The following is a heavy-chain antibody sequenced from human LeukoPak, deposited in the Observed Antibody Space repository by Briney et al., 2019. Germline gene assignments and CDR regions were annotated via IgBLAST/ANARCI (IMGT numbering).Heavy chain of an antibody. V-gene: IGHV1-69*04. CDR1: GGTFSSYA. D-gene: IGHD1-26*01. CDR2: IIPILGIA. J-gene: IGHJ6*03. Sequence: SVKVSCKASGGTFSSYAISWVRQAPGQGLEWMGRIIPILGIANYAQKFQGRVTITTDESTSTAYMELSSLRSEDTAVYYCARDSGSYYYYYMDVWGKGTTVTVSS. CDR3: ARDSGSYYYYYMDV.